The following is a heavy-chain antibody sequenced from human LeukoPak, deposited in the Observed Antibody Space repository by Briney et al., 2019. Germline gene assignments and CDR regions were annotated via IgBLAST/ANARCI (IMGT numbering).Heavy chain of an antibody. CDR2: VYYSGST. J-gene: IGHJ4*02. Sequence: SETLSLTCTVSGGSISSGDYYWSWIRQPPGKGLEWIGYVYYSGSTNYNPSLKSRVTISVDTSKNQFSLKLSSVTAADTAVYYCARLDYGDGTDYWGQGTLVTVSS. CDR3: ARLDYGDGTDY. CDR1: GGSISSGDYY. V-gene: IGHV4-61*08. D-gene: IGHD4-17*01.